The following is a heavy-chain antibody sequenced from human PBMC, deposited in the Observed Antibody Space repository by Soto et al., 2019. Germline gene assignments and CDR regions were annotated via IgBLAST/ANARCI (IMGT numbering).Heavy chain of an antibody. D-gene: IGHD3-16*02. Sequence: SVRVSCKVSGFTFGTSTVQWVRQARGQRLECIGWIDVGTGNTNXAQKFQETVTISRAMSTRTAYMELRSLTSEDTAVYYCAAGYHNWFDPWGQGTLVTVSS. CDR2: IDVGTGNT. CDR1: GFTFGTST. V-gene: IGHV1-58*01. J-gene: IGHJ5*02. CDR3: AAGYHNWFDP.